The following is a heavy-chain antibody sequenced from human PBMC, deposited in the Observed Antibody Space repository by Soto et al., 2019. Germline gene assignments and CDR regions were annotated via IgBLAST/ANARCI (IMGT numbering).Heavy chain of an antibody. J-gene: IGHJ4*02. CDR3: ARRKQYCSGGNCYFLDY. D-gene: IGHD2-15*01. CDR2: VYPGDSDT. V-gene: IGHV5-51*01. CDR1: GYRFTTDW. Sequence: PGESLKISCKGSGYRFTTDWIAWVSQMPGNGLVWMGIVYPGDSDTRYSPSFQGQVTMSADRSLTTAYLQWNSLKASDTAIYYCARRKQYCSGGNCYFLDYWGQGTLVTVSS.